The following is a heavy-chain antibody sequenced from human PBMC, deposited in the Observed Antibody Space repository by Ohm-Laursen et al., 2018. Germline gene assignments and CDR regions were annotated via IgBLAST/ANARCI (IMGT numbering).Heavy chain of an antibody. V-gene: IGHV3-9*01. CDR2: ITWNSGTI. CDR3: AKMVGAWDFFDY. Sequence: SLRPSCSASGFTFDDYAMHWVRQAPGKGLEWVSGITWNSGTITYADSVKGRFTISRDNAKNSLYLQMNSLRAEDTALYYCAKMVGAWDFFDYWGQGTLVTVSS. D-gene: IGHD1-26*01. CDR1: GFTFDDYA. J-gene: IGHJ4*02.